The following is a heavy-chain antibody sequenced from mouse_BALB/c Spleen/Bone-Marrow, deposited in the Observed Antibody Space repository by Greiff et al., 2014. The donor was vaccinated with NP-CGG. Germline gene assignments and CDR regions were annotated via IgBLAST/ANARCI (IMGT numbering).Heavy chain of an antibody. V-gene: IGHV14-3*02. CDR1: GFNIKDTY. CDR2: IDPANGNT. D-gene: IGHD1-1*01. CDR3: ASYYYGSSLFAY. J-gene: IGHJ3*01. Sequence: VQLKQSGAELVKPGASVKLSCTASGFNIKDTYMHWVEQRPEQGLEWIGRIDPANGNTKYDPKFQGKATITADTSSNTAYLQLSSLTSEDTAVYYCASYYYGSSLFAYWGQGTLVTVSA.